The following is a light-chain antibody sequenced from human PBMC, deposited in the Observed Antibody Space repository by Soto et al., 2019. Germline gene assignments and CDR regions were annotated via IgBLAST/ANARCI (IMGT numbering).Light chain of an antibody. Sequence: AIRMTQSPSSLSASTEDRVTITCRASQGISSYLAWYQQKPGKAPKLLIYAASTLQSGVPSRFSGSGSGTEFTLTISSLQPEDFATYYCQQLNSYPLTFGGGTKVDI. CDR3: QQLNSYPLT. V-gene: IGKV1-8*01. CDR1: QGISSY. J-gene: IGKJ4*01. CDR2: AAS.